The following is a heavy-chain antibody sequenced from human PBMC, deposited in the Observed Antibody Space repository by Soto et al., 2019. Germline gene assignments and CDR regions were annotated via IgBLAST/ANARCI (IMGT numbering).Heavy chain of an antibody. Sequence: PGGSLRLSCAASGFTFSSYAMIWVRQAPGKGLEWVSIISDSGGSTHYAESVKGRFTISRDNSKNTLSLQMNSLRAEDTVVYYCAKDFRFCSSTSCYAFDIWGQGTMVTVSS. J-gene: IGHJ3*02. V-gene: IGHV3-23*01. D-gene: IGHD2-2*01. CDR2: ISDSGGST. CDR1: GFTFSSYA. CDR3: AKDFRFCSSTSCYAFDI.